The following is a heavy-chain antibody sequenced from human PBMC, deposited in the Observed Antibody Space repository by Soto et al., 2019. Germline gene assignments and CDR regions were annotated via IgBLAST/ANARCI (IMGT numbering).Heavy chain of an antibody. J-gene: IGHJ5*02. CDR2: INHSGSP. D-gene: IGHD1-1*01. CDR3: ATANWSHHYFDP. CDR1: GGSFSGYY. Sequence: SETLSRTCAVYGGSFSGYYWSWLRQPPGKGLEWIGEINHSGSPNYNPSLKSRVTISVDTSKNPFSLKMTSVTAADTAVYYCATANWSHHYFDPWGQGTLVTVSS. V-gene: IGHV4-34*01.